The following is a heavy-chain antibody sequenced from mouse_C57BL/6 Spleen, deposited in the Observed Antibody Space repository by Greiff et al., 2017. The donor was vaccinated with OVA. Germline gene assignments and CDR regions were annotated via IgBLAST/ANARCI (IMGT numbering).Heavy chain of an antibody. CDR1: GYTFTDYE. CDR3: TRRKIYGPYYYAMDY. CDR2: IDPETGGT. J-gene: IGHJ4*01. Sequence: QVQLQQSGAELVRPGASVTLSCTASGYTFTDYEMHWVKQTPVHGLEWIGAIDPETGGTAYNQKFKGKAILTADKSSSTAYMKLRSLTSEDSAVYYCTRRKIYGPYYYAMDYWGQGTSVTVSS. V-gene: IGHV1-15*01. D-gene: IGHD1-1*02.